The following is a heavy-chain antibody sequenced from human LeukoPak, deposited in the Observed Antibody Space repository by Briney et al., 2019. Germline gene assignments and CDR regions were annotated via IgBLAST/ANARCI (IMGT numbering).Heavy chain of an antibody. V-gene: IGHV1-2*02. D-gene: IGHD2-2*01. CDR3: ASLVVPAANFDY. CDR1: GYTFTGYY. J-gene: IGHJ4*02. CDR2: INPNSGGT. Sequence: GASVKVSCKASGYTFTGYYMHWVRQAPGQGLEWMGWINPNSGGTNYAQEFQGRVTMTRDTSISTAYMELSWLRSDDTAVYYCASLVVPAANFDYWGQGTLVTVSS.